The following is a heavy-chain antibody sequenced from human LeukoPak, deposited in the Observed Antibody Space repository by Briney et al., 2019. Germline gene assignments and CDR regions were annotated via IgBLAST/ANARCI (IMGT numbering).Heavy chain of an antibody. CDR1: GGSFSGYY. V-gene: IGHV4-34*01. Sequence: SETLSLTCAVYGGSFSGYYWSWIRQPPGKGLEWIGEINHSGSTNYNPSLKSRVTISVDTSKNQFSLKLSSVTAEDTAVYYCAKSKLVQGRFDYWGQGTLVTVSS. D-gene: IGHD6-13*01. J-gene: IGHJ4*02. CDR3: AKSKLVQGRFDY. CDR2: INHSGST.